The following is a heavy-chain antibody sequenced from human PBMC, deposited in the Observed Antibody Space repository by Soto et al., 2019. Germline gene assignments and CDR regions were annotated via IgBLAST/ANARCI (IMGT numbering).Heavy chain of an antibody. D-gene: IGHD4-17*01. CDR1: GFSLITTGSG. CDR2: IYWDDDK. CDR3: VPLMTAVTTFGMDV. Sequence: QITLKESGPPLVEPTQTLTLTCTFSGFSLITTGSGVAWIRQPPGKPLEWLALIYWDDDKRYSPSLKSRLTITKDTSKNQVVLTMTYMDPVDTGTYFCVPLMTAVTTFGMDVWGQGTAVTVSS. V-gene: IGHV2-5*04. J-gene: IGHJ6*02.